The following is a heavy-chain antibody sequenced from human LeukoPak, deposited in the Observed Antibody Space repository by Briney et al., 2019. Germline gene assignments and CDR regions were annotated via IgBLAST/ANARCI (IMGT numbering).Heavy chain of an antibody. CDR1: GFTVSSNY. Sequence: PGGSLRLSCAASGFTVSSNYMSWVRQAPGKGLEWVSVIYSGGSTYYADSVKGRFTISRHNSKNTLYPQMNSLRAEDTAVYYCARAPGTIVYYGMDVWGQGTTVTVSS. D-gene: IGHD1-26*01. J-gene: IGHJ6*02. CDR2: IYSGGST. CDR3: ARAPGTIVYYGMDV. V-gene: IGHV3-53*04.